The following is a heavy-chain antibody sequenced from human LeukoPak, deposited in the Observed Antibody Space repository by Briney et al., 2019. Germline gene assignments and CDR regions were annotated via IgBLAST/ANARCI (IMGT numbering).Heavy chain of an antibody. CDR2: IYYSGSN. Sequence: KPSETLSLTCSVSGGSISGYYWSWIRQPPGKGLEWIGCIYYSGSNNYNPSLESRVAISVDTSKNQFSLKLSFVTVADTAVFYCARSVSSAIVGAYLDHWGQGTLVTVSS. D-gene: IGHD1-26*01. CDR1: GGSISGYY. J-gene: IGHJ4*02. CDR3: ARSVSSAIVGAYLDH. V-gene: IGHV4-59*01.